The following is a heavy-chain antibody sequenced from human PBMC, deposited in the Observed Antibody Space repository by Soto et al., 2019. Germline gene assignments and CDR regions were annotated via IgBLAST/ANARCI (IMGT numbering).Heavy chain of an antibody. CDR3: ARDNDRLQLGGNYYYILDV. Sequence: QVQLVQSGAEMKEPGSSVKVSCKTSGGTFSSSAISWLRQAPGQGLEWMGGIIPLFRTPDYAQKFQGRVTIAADESTSTAYMELSILRSEDTAVDYCARDNDRLQLGGNYYYILDVCGQGTTITVSS. CDR1: GGTFSSSA. J-gene: IGHJ6*02. D-gene: IGHD4-4*01. V-gene: IGHV1-69*12. CDR2: IIPLFRTP.